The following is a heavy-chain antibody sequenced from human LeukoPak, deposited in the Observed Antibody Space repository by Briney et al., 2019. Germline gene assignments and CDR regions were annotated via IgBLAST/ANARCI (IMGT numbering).Heavy chain of an antibody. D-gene: IGHD6-19*01. J-gene: IGHJ4*02. Sequence: GASVKVSCKATGHMFIDYYIHWVRQAPGQGLEWMGWMNIDSGGTKYAQKFQGRVTMTRDTSISTAFMDLTRLRSDDTAVYYCARDSKVTGTSFDSWGQGTLVTVSS. CDR2: MNIDSGGT. CDR3: ARDSKVTGTSFDS. V-gene: IGHV1-2*02. CDR1: GHMFIDYY.